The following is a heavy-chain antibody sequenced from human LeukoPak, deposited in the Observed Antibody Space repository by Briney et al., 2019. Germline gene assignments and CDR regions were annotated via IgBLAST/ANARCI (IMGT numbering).Heavy chain of an antibody. V-gene: IGHV3-9*01. CDR3: AKDIGMGYYGSGSYYTYYYYGMDV. J-gene: IGHJ6*02. D-gene: IGHD3-10*01. CDR2: ISWNSGSI. CDR1: GFTFDDYA. Sequence: GRSLRLSCAASGFTFDDYAMHWVRQAPGKGLEWVSGISWNSGSIGYADSVKGRFTISRDNAKNSLYLQMNSLRAEDTALYYCAKDIGMGYYGSGSYYTYYYYGMDVWGQGTTVTVSS.